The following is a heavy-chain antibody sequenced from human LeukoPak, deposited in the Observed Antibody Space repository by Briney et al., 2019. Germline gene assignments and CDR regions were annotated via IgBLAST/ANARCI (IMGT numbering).Heavy chain of an antibody. Sequence: SETLSLTCTVSGGSISSYYWSWIRQPPGKGLEWIGYIYYSGSTNYNPSLKSRVTISVDTSKNQFSLKLSSVTAADTAVYYCARGVGSGSYYTLPTLPYFDYWGRGTLVTVSS. J-gene: IGHJ4*02. CDR1: GGSISSYY. CDR2: IYYSGST. V-gene: IGHV4-59*01. CDR3: ARGVGSGSYYTLPTLPYFDY. D-gene: IGHD3-10*01.